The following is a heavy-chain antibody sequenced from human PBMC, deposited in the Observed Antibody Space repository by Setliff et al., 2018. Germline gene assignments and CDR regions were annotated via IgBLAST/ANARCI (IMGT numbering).Heavy chain of an antibody. CDR3: ARGYYNGRGYYYLPCSFDS. J-gene: IGHJ4*02. D-gene: IGHD3-10*01. Sequence: PSETLSLTCTVSDGSLYSGNYYWTWIRQPAGKALEWIGHIHGTEGTHYNPSLASRVTISRDKSPNQFSLMLRSVTAADTALYYCARGYYNGRGYYYLPCSFDSWGRGIVVTVSS. V-gene: IGHV4-61*09. CDR1: DGSLYSGNYY. CDR2: IHGTEGT.